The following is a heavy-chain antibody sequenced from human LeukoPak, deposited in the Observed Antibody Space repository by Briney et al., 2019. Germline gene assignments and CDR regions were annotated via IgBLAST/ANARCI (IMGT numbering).Heavy chain of an antibody. D-gene: IGHD2-2*01. J-gene: IGHJ4*02. Sequence: GGSLRLSCAASGFTFSSYWMSWVRQAPGKGLEWVANIKQDGSEKYYVDSVKGRFTISRDNAKNSLYLQMNSLRAEDTAVYYCARRYCSSTSCYPHFDYWGLGTLVTVSS. CDR3: ARRYCSSTSCYPHFDY. CDR1: GFTFSSYW. V-gene: IGHV3-7*01. CDR2: IKQDGSEK.